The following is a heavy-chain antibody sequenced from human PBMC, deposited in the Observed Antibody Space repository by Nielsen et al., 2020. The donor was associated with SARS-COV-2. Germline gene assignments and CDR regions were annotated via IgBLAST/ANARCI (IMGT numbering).Heavy chain of an antibody. CDR2: ISSSSYI. Sequence: GESLKISCAASGFTFSSYSMNWVRQAPGKGLEWVSSISSSSYIYYADSVKGRFTISRDNAKNSLYLQMNSLRAEDTAVYYCARDGGDYVGLGWYFDLWGRGTLVTVSS. D-gene: IGHD4-17*01. CDR3: ARDGGDYVGLGWYFDL. V-gene: IGHV3-21*01. CDR1: GFTFSSYS. J-gene: IGHJ2*01.